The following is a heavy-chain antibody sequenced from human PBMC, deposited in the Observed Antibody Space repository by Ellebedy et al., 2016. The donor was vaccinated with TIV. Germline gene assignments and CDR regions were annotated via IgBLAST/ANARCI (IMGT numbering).Heavy chain of an antibody. CDR3: ARGASRWLQLRYYFDY. J-gene: IGHJ4*02. Sequence: ASVKVSCKASGYAFTSYDINWVRQATGQGLEWMRWMNPNSGNTGYAQKFQGRVTMTRNTSISTAYMELSSLRSEDTAVYYCARGASRWLQLRYYFDYWGQGTRVTVSS. CDR1: GYAFTSYD. V-gene: IGHV1-8*01. D-gene: IGHD5-24*01. CDR2: MNPNSGNT.